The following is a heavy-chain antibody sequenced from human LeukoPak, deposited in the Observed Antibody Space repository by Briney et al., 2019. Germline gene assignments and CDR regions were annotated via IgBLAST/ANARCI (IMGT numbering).Heavy chain of an antibody. J-gene: IGHJ4*02. V-gene: IGHV3-48*04. CDR1: GFTFSSYS. CDR3: ARGSRNYYDSSGYTDFDY. D-gene: IGHD3-22*01. Sequence: GGSLRLSCAASGFTFSSYSMNWVRQAPGKGLEWVSYISSSGSTIYYADSVKGRFTISRDNAKNSLYLQMNSLRAEDTAVYYCARGSRNYYDSSGYTDFDYWGQGTLVTVSS. CDR2: ISSSGSTI.